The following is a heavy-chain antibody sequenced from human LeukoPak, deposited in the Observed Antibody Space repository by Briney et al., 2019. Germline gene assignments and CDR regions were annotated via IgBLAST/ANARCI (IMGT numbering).Heavy chain of an antibody. CDR2: TSYDETNK. D-gene: IGHD3-10*01. Sequence: GGSLRLSCAASKFTFSFSGMHWVRQAPGKGLEWVASTSYDETNKQYADSVKGRFTISRDNPNRTLYLQMNSPRPEDTAVYYCAKETSYYGSGTYVYFDYWGQGALVTVSS. CDR1: KFTFSFSG. V-gene: IGHV3-30*18. CDR3: AKETSYYGSGTYVYFDY. J-gene: IGHJ4*02.